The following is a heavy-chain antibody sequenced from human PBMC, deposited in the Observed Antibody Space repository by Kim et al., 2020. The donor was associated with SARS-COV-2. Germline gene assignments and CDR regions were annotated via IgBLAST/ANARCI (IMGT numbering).Heavy chain of an antibody. CDR3: AADLQRVEPGNTAMVN. Sequence: SVKVSCKASGFTFTSSAVQWVRQARGQRLEWIGWIVVGSGNTNYAQKFQERVTITRDMSTSTAYMELSSLRSEDTAVYYCAADLQRVEPGNTAMVNWGQGTLVTVSS. J-gene: IGHJ4*02. CDR2: IVVGSGNT. V-gene: IGHV1-58*01. D-gene: IGHD5-18*01. CDR1: GFTFTSSA.